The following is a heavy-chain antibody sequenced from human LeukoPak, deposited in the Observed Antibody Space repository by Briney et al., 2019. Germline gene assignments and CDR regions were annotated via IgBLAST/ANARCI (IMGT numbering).Heavy chain of an antibody. CDR3: ASGIGQWLGTDYYYGMDV. J-gene: IGHJ6*02. CDR2: IYPDDSDT. V-gene: IGHV5-51*01. CDR1: GYRFNNYW. Sequence: GESLKISCKNSGYRFNNYWIGWVRLMPGKGLEWMGIIYPDDSDTRYSPSFQGQVTISADKSISTAYLQWSSLKASDTAMYYCASGIGQWLGTDYYYGMDVWGQGTTVTASS. D-gene: IGHD6-19*01.